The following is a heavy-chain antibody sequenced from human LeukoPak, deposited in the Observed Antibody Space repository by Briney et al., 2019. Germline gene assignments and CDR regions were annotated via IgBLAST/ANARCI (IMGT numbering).Heavy chain of an antibody. CDR2: TAGSGISK. CDR1: GFTFYNYA. CDR3: ARLPTFYYDSSGYHYDY. J-gene: IGHJ4*02. V-gene: IGHV3-23*01. Sequence: GGSLRLSCVASGFTFYNYALSWVRQAPGRGLEWASSTAGSGISKDYADSVKGRFTISKDKSKNTLYLQMDNLRAEDTGVYFCARLPTFYYDSSGYHYDYWGQGTLVTVSS. D-gene: IGHD3-22*01.